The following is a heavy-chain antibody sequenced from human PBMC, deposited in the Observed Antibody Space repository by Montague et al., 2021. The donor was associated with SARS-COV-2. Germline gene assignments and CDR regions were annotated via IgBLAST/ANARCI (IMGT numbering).Heavy chain of an antibody. CDR3: AKEREVVRAARTLVAFDL. D-gene: IGHD2-2*01. CDR2: IHYNGHK. CDR1: GVSISNYH. V-gene: IGHV4-59*12. Sequence: SETLSLTCNVSGVSISNYHWSWIRQPPGKGLEFIGYIHYNGHKNYKPSLQSRVTMSVDTSKNQFTLKLTSVTAADTAMYYCAKEREVVRAARTLVAFDLWGQGTMVTVSS. J-gene: IGHJ3*01.